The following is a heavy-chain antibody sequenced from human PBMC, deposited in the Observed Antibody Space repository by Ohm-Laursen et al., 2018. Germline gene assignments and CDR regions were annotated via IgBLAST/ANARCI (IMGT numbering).Heavy chain of an antibody. J-gene: IGHJ4*02. CDR3: AKDDYDRVSSGYYFDY. CDR2: ISYDGSNK. CDR1: GFTFSSYG. Sequence: SLRLSCSASGFTFSSYGIHWVRQAPGKGLEWVALISYDGSNKYYADSVRGRFTISRDNSKNTLYLQMNSLRAADTAVYYCAKDDYDRVSSGYYFDYWGQGTLVSVSS. D-gene: IGHD3-10*02. V-gene: IGHV3-30*18.